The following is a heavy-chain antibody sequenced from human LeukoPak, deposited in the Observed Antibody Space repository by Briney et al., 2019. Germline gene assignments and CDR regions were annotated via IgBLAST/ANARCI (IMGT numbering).Heavy chain of an antibody. CDR1: GGSFSGYY. D-gene: IGHD6-6*01. CDR2: INHSGST. J-gene: IGHJ4*02. Sequence: SETLSLTCAVYGGSFSGYYWSWIRQPPGKGLEWIGEINHSGSTNYNPSLKSRVTISVDTSKNQFSLKLSSVTAADTAVYYCARGLWYCSSLAYWGQGTLVTVSS. V-gene: IGHV4-34*01. CDR3: ARGLWYCSSLAY.